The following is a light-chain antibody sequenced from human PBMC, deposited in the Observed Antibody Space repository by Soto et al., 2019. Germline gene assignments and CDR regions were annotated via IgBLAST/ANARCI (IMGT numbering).Light chain of an antibody. Sequence: EIVMTQSPATLSVSPGERATLSCRASQSVSSNLAWYQQKPGQAPRPLIYAASARATGIPARFSGSGSGTEFTLTISSLQSEDFAVYYCQQYNNWPFTFGPGTKVDIK. CDR2: AAS. CDR3: QQYNNWPFT. V-gene: IGKV3-15*01. J-gene: IGKJ3*01. CDR1: QSVSSN.